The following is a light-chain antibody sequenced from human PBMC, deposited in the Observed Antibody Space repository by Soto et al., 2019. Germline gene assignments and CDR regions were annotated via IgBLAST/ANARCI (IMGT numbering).Light chain of an antibody. CDR2: EVS. CDR3: SSYAGSNNYV. CDR1: SSDVGGYNY. J-gene: IGLJ1*01. Sequence: QSVLTQPPSASGSPGQSVTISCTGTSSDVGGYNYVSWYQQHPGKAPKLMIYEVSKRPSGVPDRFSGSKSGNPASLTVSGLQAEDEAEYYCSSYAGSNNYVFGTGTKLTVL. V-gene: IGLV2-8*01.